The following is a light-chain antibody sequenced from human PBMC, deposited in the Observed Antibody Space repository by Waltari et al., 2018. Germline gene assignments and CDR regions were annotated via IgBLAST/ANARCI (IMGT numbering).Light chain of an antibody. Sequence: QSALTQSASVSGSPGESITISCTGTSSDVGGYNCVSWYQQHPGKAPKLMIYDVSNRPSGVSNRFSGSKSGNTASLTISGLQAEDEADYYCSSYTSSNTLVFGTGTKVTAL. J-gene: IGLJ1*01. CDR3: SSYTSSNTLV. CDR1: SSDVGGYNC. V-gene: IGLV2-14*03. CDR2: DVS.